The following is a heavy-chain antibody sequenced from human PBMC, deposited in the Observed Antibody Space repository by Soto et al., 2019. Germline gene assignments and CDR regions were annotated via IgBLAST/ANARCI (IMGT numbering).Heavy chain of an antibody. CDR2: IIPIFGTA. J-gene: IGHJ6*02. V-gene: IGHV1-69*06. CDR3: ARAIVVVAAAIPALRSLYYYYYGMDV. Sequence: QVQLVQSGAEVKKPGSSVKVSCKASGGTFSSYAISWVRQAPGQGLEWMGGIIPIFGTANYAQKFQGRVTITADKSTNTAYMELSSLRSEDTAVYYCARAIVVVAAAIPALRSLYYYYYGMDVWGQGTTVTVSS. D-gene: IGHD2-2*01. CDR1: GGTFSSYA.